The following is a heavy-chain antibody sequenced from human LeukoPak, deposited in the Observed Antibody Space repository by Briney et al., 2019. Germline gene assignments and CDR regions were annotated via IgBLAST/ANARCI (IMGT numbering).Heavy chain of an antibody. CDR2: IYHSGST. CDR3: ARDFYYDSSGYDY. CDR1: GGSISSSNW. V-gene: IGHV4-4*02. Sequence: SETLSLTCAVSGGSISSSNWWSWVRQPPGKGLEWIGEIYHSGSTNYNPSLKSRVTISVDKSKNQFSLKLSSVTAADTAVYYCARDFYYDSSGYDYWGQGTLVTVSS. J-gene: IGHJ4*02. D-gene: IGHD3-22*01.